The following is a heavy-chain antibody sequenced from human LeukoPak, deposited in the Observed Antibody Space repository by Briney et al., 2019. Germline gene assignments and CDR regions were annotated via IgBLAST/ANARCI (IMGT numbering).Heavy chain of an antibody. CDR2: ISTDGYTT. V-gene: IGHV3-74*01. J-gene: IGHJ4*02. Sequence: GGSMRLSCAASGLAFSAYKMHWVRQAPRRGLVWVSRISTDGYTTDYADFVQGRFTASRDNTKNTWSLEMNSLRAEDTAVYYCVVGGSPGYWGQGTLVTVSS. CDR3: VVGGSPGY. CDR1: GLAFSAYK. D-gene: IGHD2-15*01.